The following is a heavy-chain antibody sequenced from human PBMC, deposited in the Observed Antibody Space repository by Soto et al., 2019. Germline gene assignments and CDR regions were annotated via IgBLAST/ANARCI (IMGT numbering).Heavy chain of an antibody. D-gene: IGHD3-3*02. CDR2: ISGSGGST. J-gene: IGHJ6*02. CDR1: GFTFSSYA. CDR3: AKSISRGRYYYYSGMYV. Sequence: EVQLLESGGGLVQPGGSLRLSYAASGFTFSSYAMSWVRQAPGKGLEWVSAISGSGGSTYYADSVKGRFTISRDNSKNTLYLPMNSLRAEDTAVDYCAKSISRGRYYYYSGMYVWGPGTTVTVSS. V-gene: IGHV3-23*01.